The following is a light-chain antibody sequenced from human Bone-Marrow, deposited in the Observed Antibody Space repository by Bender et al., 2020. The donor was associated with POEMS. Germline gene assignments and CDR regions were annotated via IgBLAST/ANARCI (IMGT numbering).Light chain of an antibody. Sequence: SYELTQPPSVSVAPGQTARVTCGGNNIGRKSVHWYQRKPGQALVLVVYDDSDRPSGIPERFSGTNSGNTATLTISRVEVGDEADYFCQLWDPESDHYVFGRETKVTVL. CDR1: NIGRKS. V-gene: IGLV3-21*02. J-gene: IGLJ1*01. CDR3: QLWDPESDHYV. CDR2: DDS.